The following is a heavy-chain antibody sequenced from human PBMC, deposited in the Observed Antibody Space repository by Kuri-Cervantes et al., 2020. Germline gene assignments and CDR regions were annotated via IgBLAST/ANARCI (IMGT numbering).Heavy chain of an antibody. V-gene: IGHV3-9*01. CDR3: AKGYCSGGSCYSGVFDY. D-gene: IGHD2-15*01. Sequence: LSLTCAASGFTFDDYAMHWVRQAPGKGLEWVSGISWNSGSIGYADSVKGRFTISRDNAKNSLYLQMNSLRAEDTALYYCAKGYCSGGSCYSGVFDYWGQGTLVTVSS. CDR2: ISWNSGSI. CDR1: GFTFDDYA. J-gene: IGHJ4*02.